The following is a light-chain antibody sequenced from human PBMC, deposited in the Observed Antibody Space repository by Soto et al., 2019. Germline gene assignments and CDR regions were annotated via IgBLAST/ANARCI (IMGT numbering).Light chain of an antibody. V-gene: IGKV3-11*01. J-gene: IGKJ2*01. CDR1: QSVSSY. CDR2: DAS. Sequence: EIVLTQSPATLYLSPGERATLSCRASQSVSSYLAWYQQKPGQAPRLLIYDASNRATGIPARFSGSGYGTDFTLTISSLEPEDFAVYYCQQRSNWPRTFGPGTKREIK. CDR3: QQRSNWPRT.